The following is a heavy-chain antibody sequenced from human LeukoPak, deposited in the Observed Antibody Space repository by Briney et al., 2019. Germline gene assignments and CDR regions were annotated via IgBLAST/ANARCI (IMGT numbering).Heavy chain of an antibody. D-gene: IGHD6-13*01. CDR1: GFTFNTAW. Sequence: GGSLRLSCAASGFTFNTAWMNWVRQAPGKGLEWVSSISSSSSYIYYADSMKGRFTISRDNAKNSLYLHMNSLRADDTAVYYCARVESSSWSVDYWGQGTLVSVSS. CDR2: ISSSSSYI. V-gene: IGHV3-21*01. J-gene: IGHJ4*02. CDR3: ARVESSSWSVDY.